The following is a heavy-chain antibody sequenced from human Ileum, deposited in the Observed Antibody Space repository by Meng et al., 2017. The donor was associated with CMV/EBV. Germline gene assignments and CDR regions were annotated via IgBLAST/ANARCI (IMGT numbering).Heavy chain of an antibody. D-gene: IGHD4-23*01. Sequence: SETLSLTCTVSGDSINSGDYYWVWIRQPPGKGLEWIGSFYYSGTTFYNPSLKSRVTMSVDMSQSLFSLRVTSVTTADTAIYYCAREAVATNAFDPWGQGTRVTVSS. CDR1: GDSINSGDYY. CDR2: FYYSGTT. CDR3: AREAVATNAFDP. J-gene: IGHJ5*02. V-gene: IGHV4-39*07.